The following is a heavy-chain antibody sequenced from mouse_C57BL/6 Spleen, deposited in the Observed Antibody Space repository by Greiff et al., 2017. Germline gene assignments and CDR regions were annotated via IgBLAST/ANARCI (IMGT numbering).Heavy chain of an antibody. CDR1: GYTFTSYW. Sequence: QVQLQQPGAELVKPGASVKLSCKASGYTFTSYWMHWVKQRPGQGLEWIGMINPNSGSTNYNEKFKSKATLTVDKSSSTAYMQLSSLTSEDSAVYYCGRWSDGYRPYCFDYWGQGTSLTVSS. J-gene: IGHJ2*02. CDR3: GRWSDGYRPYCFDY. D-gene: IGHD2-3*01. CDR2: INPNSGST. V-gene: IGHV1-64*01.